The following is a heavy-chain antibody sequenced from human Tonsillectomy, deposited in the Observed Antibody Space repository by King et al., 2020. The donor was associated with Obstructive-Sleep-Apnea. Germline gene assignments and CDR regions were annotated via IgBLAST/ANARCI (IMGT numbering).Heavy chain of an antibody. CDR1: GFTFGDYG. Sequence: QLVQSGGGLVQPGRSLRLSCTASGFTFGDYGLSWFRQAPGKGLEWVAFIRSTPFGGTTEYAASVKGRFTISRDDSKSIAYLQMNSLKTEDTAVYYCARVMDDYVWGSYYYWGQGTLVTVSS. J-gene: IGHJ4*02. CDR2: IRSTPFGGTT. CDR3: ARVMDDYVWGSYYY. D-gene: IGHD3-16*01. V-gene: IGHV3-49*03.